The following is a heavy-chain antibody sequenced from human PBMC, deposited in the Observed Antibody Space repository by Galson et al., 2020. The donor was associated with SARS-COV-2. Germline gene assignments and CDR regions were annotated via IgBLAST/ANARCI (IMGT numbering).Heavy chain of an antibody. CDR1: GYTFTSYY. CDR2: INPSGGST. D-gene: IGHD1-7*01. CDR3: ARDRAGIIWNYVVIGGGMDV. J-gene: IGHJ6*02. V-gene: IGHV1-46*01. Sequence: ASVKVSCKASGYTFTSYYMHWVRQAPGQGLEWMGIINPSGGSTSYAQKFQGRVTMTRDTSTSTVYTELSSLRSEDTAVYYCARDRAGIIWNYVVIGGGMDVWGQGTTVTVSS.